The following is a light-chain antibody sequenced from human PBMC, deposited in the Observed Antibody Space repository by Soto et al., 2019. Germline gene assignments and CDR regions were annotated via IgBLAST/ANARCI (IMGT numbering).Light chain of an antibody. V-gene: IGKV3-11*01. CDR3: QKYNSAPWT. CDR1: QSVSNS. J-gene: IGKJ1*01. CDR2: DVS. Sequence: IVLTQSPATLSLSPGERATLSCWASQSVSNSLAWYQQRPGQSPRLLIYDVSTRATGIPARFGGSGSGTDFTLTISSLQPEDVATYYCQKYNSAPWTFGQGTKVDI.